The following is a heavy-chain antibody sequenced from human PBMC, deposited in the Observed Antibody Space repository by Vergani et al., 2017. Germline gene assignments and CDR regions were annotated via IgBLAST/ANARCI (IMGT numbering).Heavy chain of an antibody. J-gene: IGHJ4*02. CDR2: ISAYNGNT. V-gene: IGHV1-18*01. CDR1: GYTFTSYG. Sequence: QVQLVQSGAEVKKPGASVKVSCKASGYTFTSYGISWVRQAPGQGLEWMGWISAYNGNTNYAQKFQGRVTITADKSTSTAYMELSSLRSEDTTVYYCARAPVAALWELYFDYWGQGTLVTVSS. D-gene: IGHD6-6*01. CDR3: ARAPVAALWELYFDY.